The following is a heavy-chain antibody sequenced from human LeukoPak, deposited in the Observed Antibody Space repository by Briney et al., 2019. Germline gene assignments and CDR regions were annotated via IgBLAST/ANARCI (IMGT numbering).Heavy chain of an antibody. D-gene: IGHD3-16*02. CDR2: TYYMSKWNT. V-gene: IGHV6-1*01. CDR1: GDSVSSNSAD. Sequence: PSQTLSLTCAISGDSVSSNSADWNWIRQSPSRGLEWLGRTYYMSKWNTEYAVSVESRITINPDTSKNQFSLQLSSVTPEDTAVYYCARAGHGYHWFDPWGQGTLVTVSS. CDR3: ARAGHGYHWFDP. J-gene: IGHJ5*02.